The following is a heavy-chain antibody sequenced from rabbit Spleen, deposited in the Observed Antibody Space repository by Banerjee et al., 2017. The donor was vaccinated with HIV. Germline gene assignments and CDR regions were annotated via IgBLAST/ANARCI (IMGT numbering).Heavy chain of an antibody. CDR2: IDPVFGVT. V-gene: IGHV1S47*01. CDR3: VRGTGSYDDYGDYCYANFRDYYGMDL. CDR1: GFDLRSYG. J-gene: IGHJ6*01. D-gene: IGHD2-1*01. Sequence: LEESGGGLVQPGGSLKLSCTVSGFDLRSYGVSWVRQAPGKGLEWIGYIDPVFGVTNYASSVKGRFTISRDNAQNTVLLQMTSLTDADTATYFCVRGTGSYDDYGDYCYANFRDYYGMDLWGQGTLVTVS.